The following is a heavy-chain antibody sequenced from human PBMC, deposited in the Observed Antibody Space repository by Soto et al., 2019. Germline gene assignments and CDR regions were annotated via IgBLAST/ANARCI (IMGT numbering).Heavy chain of an antibody. CDR1: GFTFSTYG. CDR2: ISYDGSNK. CDR3: ANAIRTGY. Sequence: QVQLVESGGGVVQPGRSLRLSCAASGFTFSTYGMHRVRQAPGKGLEWVAVISYDGSNKYYADSVKGRFTISRDNSKNTLYLQMNSLRADDTAVYYCANAIRTGYWGQGTLVTVSS. J-gene: IGHJ4*02. V-gene: IGHV3-30*18. D-gene: IGHD1-1*01.